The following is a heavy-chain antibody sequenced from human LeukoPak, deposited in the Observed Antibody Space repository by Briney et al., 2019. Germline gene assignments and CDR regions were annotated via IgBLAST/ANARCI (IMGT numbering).Heavy chain of an antibody. CDR1: GGSIGTYY. Sequence: PSETLFLTCTVSGGSIGTYYWSWIRQPAGKGLEWIGRIYTSGNTKYNPSLKSRVTISVDTSKNQFSLKLTSLTAADTAIYYCARDSGRRGYPEYSFDYWGQGTLVTVSS. D-gene: IGHD3-10*01. J-gene: IGHJ4*02. V-gene: IGHV4-4*07. CDR3: ARDSGRRGYPEYSFDY. CDR2: IYTSGNT.